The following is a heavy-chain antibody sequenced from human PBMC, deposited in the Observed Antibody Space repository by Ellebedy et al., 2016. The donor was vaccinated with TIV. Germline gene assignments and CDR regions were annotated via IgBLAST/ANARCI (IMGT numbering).Heavy chain of an antibody. CDR1: GYTFTGYY. J-gene: IGHJ4*02. D-gene: IGHD2-2*01. CDR3: ARDGRGVVPARWDFDY. Sequence: ASVKVSCKASGYTFTGYYMHWVRQAPGQGLEWLGWISAYNGNTNYAQKLQGRVTITTDTSTSTAYMELRSLRSADTAVYYCARDGRGVVPARWDFDYWGQGTLVTVSS. CDR2: ISAYNGNT. V-gene: IGHV1-18*04.